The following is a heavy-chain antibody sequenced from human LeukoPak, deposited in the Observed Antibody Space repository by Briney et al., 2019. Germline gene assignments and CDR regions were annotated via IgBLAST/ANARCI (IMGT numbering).Heavy chain of an antibody. CDR2: INQDGSEK. CDR3: ARDGGVSGYDLLDY. V-gene: IGHV3-7*01. D-gene: IGHD5-12*01. J-gene: IGHJ4*02. Sequence: GGSLRLSCAASGFTFSSYAMSWVRQAPGKGLEWVANINQDGSEKYFVDSVKGRFTISRDNAKNSVFLQMNSLTVEDTAVYYCARDGGVSGYDLLDYWGQGTLVTVSS. CDR1: GFTFSSYA.